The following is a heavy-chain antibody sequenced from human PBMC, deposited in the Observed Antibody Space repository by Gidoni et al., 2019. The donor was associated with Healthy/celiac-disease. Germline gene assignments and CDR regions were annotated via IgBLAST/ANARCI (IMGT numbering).Heavy chain of an antibody. D-gene: IGHD6-13*01. CDR2: ISYDGSNK. Sequence: QVQLVESGGGVVQPGRSLRLSCAASGFTFSSDGMHWVRQAPGKGLEWVAVISYDGSNKYYADSVKGRFTISRDNSKNTLYLQMNSLRAEDTAVYYCAKDFFGMGSRLSSSRLDYWGQGTLVTVSS. CDR3: AKDFFGMGSRLSSSRLDY. CDR1: GFTFSSDG. V-gene: IGHV3-30*18. J-gene: IGHJ4*02.